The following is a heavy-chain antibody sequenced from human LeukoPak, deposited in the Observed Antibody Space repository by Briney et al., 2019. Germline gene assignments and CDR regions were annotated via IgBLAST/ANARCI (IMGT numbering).Heavy chain of an antibody. CDR1: GFTFSSYG. Sequence: PGRSLRLSCAASGFTFSSYGMHWVRQAPGKGLEWVAVISYDGSNKYYADSVKGRFTISRDNSKNTLYLQMNSLRAEDTAVYYCAKDQSVVTLLYYFDYWGQGTLVTVSS. J-gene: IGHJ4*02. CDR2: ISYDGSNK. D-gene: IGHD4-23*01. CDR3: AKDQSVVTLLYYFDY. V-gene: IGHV3-30*18.